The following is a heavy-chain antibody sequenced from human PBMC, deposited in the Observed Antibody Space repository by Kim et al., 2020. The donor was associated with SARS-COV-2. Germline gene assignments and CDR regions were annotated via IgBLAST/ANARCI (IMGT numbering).Heavy chain of an antibody. CDR3: ARDLGLDDY. J-gene: IGHJ4*02. CDR2: SYI. V-gene: IGHV3-21*01. D-gene: IGHD1-26*01. Sequence: SYIDYAGYVKCRVTISRDNAKNSLYLQMNSLRAEDTAVYYCARDLGLDDYWGQGTLVTVSS.